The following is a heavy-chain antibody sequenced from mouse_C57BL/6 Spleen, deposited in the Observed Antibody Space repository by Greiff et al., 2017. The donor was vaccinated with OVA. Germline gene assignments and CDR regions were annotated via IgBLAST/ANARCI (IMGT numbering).Heavy chain of an antibody. CDR2: IDPSDSYT. V-gene: IGHV1-59*01. J-gene: IGHJ3*01. CDR1: GYTFTSYW. Sequence: QVQLQQPGAELVRPGTSVKLSCKASGYTFTSYWMHWVKQRPGPGLEWIGVIDPSDSYTNYNQKFKGKATLTVDTSSSTAYMQRSSLTSEDSAVYYCANPWGSSYDWFAYWGQGTLVTVSA. CDR3: ANPWGSSYDWFAY. D-gene: IGHD1-1*01.